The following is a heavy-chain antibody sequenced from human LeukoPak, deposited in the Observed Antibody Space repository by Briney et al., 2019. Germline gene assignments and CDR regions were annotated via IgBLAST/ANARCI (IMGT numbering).Heavy chain of an antibody. CDR1: GGSISSGGYY. V-gene: IGHV4-39*01. J-gene: IGHJ6*03. CDR3: ARHYYYDSRPNYYMDV. CDR2: IYYSGST. D-gene: IGHD3-22*01. Sequence: SETLSLTCTVSGGSISSGGYYWNWIRQPAGKGLEWIGSIYYSGSTYYNPSLKSRVTISVDTSKNQFSLKLSSVTAADTAVYYCARHYYYDSRPNYYMDVWGKGTTVTVSS.